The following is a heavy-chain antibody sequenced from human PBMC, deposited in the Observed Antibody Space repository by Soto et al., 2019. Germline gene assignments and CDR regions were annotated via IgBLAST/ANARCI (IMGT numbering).Heavy chain of an antibody. Sequence: GESLKISCKGSGYSFTSYWISWVRQMPGKGLEWMGRIDPSDSYTNYSPSFQGHVTISADKSISTAYLQWSSLKASDTAMYYCARRSSGSYYHYYRMAVWGQGTTVTVSS. CDR3: ARRSSGSYYHYYRMAV. CDR1: GYSFTSYW. D-gene: IGHD1-26*01. J-gene: IGHJ6*02. V-gene: IGHV5-10-1*01. CDR2: IDPSDSYT.